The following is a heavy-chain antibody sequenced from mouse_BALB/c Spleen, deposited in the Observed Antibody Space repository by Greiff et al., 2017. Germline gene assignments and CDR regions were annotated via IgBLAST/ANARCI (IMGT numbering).Heavy chain of an antibody. CDR3: ARDYYYGSSYFDY. CDR1: GFALTSYC. J-gene: IGHJ2*01. Sequence: VQLQQSGPGLVQPSQSLSISCTASGFALTSYCVHWVRQSPGKGLEWLGVIWSGGSTDYNAAFISRLSISKDNSKSHVFFKMNSLQANDTAIYYCARDYYYGSSYFDYWGQGTTLTVSS. CDR2: IWSGGST. V-gene: IGHV2-2*02. D-gene: IGHD1-1*01.